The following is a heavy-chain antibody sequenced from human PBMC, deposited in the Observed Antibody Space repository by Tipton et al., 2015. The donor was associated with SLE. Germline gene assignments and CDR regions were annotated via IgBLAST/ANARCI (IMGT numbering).Heavy chain of an antibody. Sequence: TLSLTCNVSGASISSSYLSWIRQPPGKGLEWIGHIYQSGGTYYNPSLKGRVTISVDTSKNHFSLTLSSVTAADTAVYYCARLVTLSRIDYWGQGTLLTVSS. D-gene: IGHD2-21*02. V-gene: IGHV4-59*12. CDR2: IYQSGGT. J-gene: IGHJ4*02. CDR3: ARLVTLSRIDY. CDR1: GASISSSY.